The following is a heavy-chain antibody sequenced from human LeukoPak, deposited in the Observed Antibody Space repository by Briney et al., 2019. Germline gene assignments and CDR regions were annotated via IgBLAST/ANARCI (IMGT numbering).Heavy chain of an antibody. Sequence: SXTLSLTCTVSGGSISSSSYYWGWIRQPPGKGLEWIGSIYYSGSNYYNPSLKSRVTISVNKSKNQFSLKLSSVTAADTAVYYCARQKLDIVVVPAAPFDYWGQGTLVTVSS. J-gene: IGHJ4*02. CDR1: GGSISSSSYY. CDR2: IYYSGSN. V-gene: IGHV4-39*01. CDR3: ARQKLDIVVVPAAPFDY. D-gene: IGHD2-2*03.